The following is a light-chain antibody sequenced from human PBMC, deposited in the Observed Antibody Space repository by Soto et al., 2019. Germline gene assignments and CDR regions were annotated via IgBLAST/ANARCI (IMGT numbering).Light chain of an antibody. CDR1: SSNIGAGYD. J-gene: IGLJ1*01. CDR2: SNI. Sequence: QSVLTQPPSVSGAPGQRVTISCTGTSSNIGAGYDVHWYQHLPGTAPKLLIYSNINRPSGVPDRFSGSKSGTSASLAITGLQAEDEADYYCQSYDRILSGNYVFGTGTQLTVL. V-gene: IGLV1-40*01. CDR3: QSYDRILSGNYV.